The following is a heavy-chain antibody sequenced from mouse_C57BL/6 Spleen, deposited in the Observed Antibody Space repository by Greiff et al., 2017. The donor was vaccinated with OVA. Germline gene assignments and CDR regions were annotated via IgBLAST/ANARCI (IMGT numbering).Heavy chain of an antibody. CDR2: IYPGSGST. CDR1: GYTFTSYW. V-gene: IGHV1-55*01. CDR3: ARSSSGYDYFDD. J-gene: IGHJ2*01. Sequence: QVQLQQPGAELVKPGASVKMSCKASGYTFTSYWITWVKQRPGQGLEWIGDIYPGSGSTNYNEKFKSKATLTVDTSSSTAYMQLSSLTSEDSAVYYCARSSSGYDYFDDWGQGTTLTVSS. D-gene: IGHD3-2*02.